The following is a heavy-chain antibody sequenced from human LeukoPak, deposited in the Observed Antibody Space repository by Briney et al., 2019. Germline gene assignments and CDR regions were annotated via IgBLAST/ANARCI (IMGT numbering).Heavy chain of an antibody. CDR3: ASGYSSSWNVY. CDR1: GGSFSGYY. J-gene: IGHJ4*02. Sequence: SETLSLTCAVYGGSFSGYYWSWIRQPPGKGLEWIGEINHSGSTNYNPSLKSRVTISVDRSKNQFSLKLSSVTAADTAVYYCASGYSSSWNVYWGQGTLVTVSS. D-gene: IGHD6-13*01. CDR2: INHSGST. V-gene: IGHV4-34*01.